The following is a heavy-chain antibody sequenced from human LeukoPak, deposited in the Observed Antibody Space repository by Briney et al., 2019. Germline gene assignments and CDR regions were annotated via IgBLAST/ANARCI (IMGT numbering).Heavy chain of an antibody. CDR2: ISGSSGST. D-gene: IGHD1-26*01. CDR1: GFTLSRYG. V-gene: IGHV3-23*01. Sequence: PGGSLRLSCAASGFTLSRYGMSWVRQAPGKGLEWVSAISGSSGSTYYADSVKGRFTISRDNSKNTLYLQMNSLRAEDTAVYYCAKGLRKLIVGSTEYYFDYWGQGTLVTVSS. CDR3: AKGLRKLIVGSTEYYFDY. J-gene: IGHJ4*02.